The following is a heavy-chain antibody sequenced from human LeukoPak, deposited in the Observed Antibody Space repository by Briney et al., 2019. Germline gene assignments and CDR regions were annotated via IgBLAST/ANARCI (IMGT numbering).Heavy chain of an antibody. Sequence: GGSLRLSCAASGFTFSDAWMTWVRQAPGKGLEWLGLIKSKTDGGTTDYAAPVKGRFTVSRDDSKDTLFLRMNSLKTEDTAVYYCTTPPHGDYGDYWGQGTLVTVSS. V-gene: IGHV3-15*01. CDR2: IKSKTDGGTT. J-gene: IGHJ4*02. CDR1: GFTFSDAW. CDR3: TTPPHGDYGDY. D-gene: IGHD2-8*01.